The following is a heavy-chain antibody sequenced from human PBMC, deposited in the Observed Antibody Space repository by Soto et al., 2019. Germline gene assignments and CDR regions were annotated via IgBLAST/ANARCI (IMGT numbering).Heavy chain of an antibody. CDR2: ISGSGGST. J-gene: IGHJ4*02. V-gene: IGHV3-23*01. Sequence: GVSLRLSCAASGFTFSNHAMSLVSQAQGKGLEWVSAISGSGGSTYYADSVKGRFTISRDNSKNTLYLQMNSLRAEDTAVYYCAKGSWYATLSSSFDYWGQGTLVTVSS. D-gene: IGHD6-13*01. CDR3: AKGSWYATLSSSFDY. CDR1: GFTFSNHA.